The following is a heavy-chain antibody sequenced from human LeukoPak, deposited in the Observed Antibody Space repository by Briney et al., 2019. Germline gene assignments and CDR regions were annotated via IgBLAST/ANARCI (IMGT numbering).Heavy chain of an antibody. CDR3: ARGSGGYESSRYYDPFHH. J-gene: IGHJ4*02. D-gene: IGHD3-22*01. Sequence: SETLTFTSRVPDGSFGSSVWSWIQQAPGKGLDWMGYISDSGSTKYNPCINSGVILSADTSKHQFSLNLTSMTAADTAVYSCARGSGGYESSRYYDPFHHWGQETLDTVSS. CDR1: DGSFGSSV. V-gene: IGHV4-59*01. CDR2: ISDSGST.